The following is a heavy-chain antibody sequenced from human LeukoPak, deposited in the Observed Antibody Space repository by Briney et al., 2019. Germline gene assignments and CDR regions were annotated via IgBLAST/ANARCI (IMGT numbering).Heavy chain of an antibody. J-gene: IGHJ4*02. CDR1: GFTFSSYW. D-gene: IGHD6-13*01. CDR3: AREVIAAAGEFDC. Sequence: GGSLRLSCAASGFTFSSYWMSWVRQAPGKGLEWVANIKQDGSEKYYVDSVKGRFTISRDNAKNSLHLQMNSLRAEDTAVYYCAREVIAAAGEFDCWGQGTLVTVSS. CDR2: IKQDGSEK. V-gene: IGHV3-7*01.